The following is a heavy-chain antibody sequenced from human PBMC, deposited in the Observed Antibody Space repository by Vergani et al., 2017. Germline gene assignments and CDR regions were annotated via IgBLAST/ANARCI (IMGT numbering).Heavy chain of an antibody. V-gene: IGHV3-7*01. CDR2: IKQDGSEK. D-gene: IGHD6-13*01. CDR3: ARDAVWKQQLLPIDY. CDR1: GFTFSSYW. Sequence: EVQLVESGGGLVQPGGSLRLSCAASGFTFSSYWMSWVRQAPGKGLEWVANIKQDGSEKYYVDSVKGRFTISRDNAKNSLYLQMNSLRAEDTAVYYCARDAVWKQQLLPIDYWGQGTLVTVSS. J-gene: IGHJ4*02.